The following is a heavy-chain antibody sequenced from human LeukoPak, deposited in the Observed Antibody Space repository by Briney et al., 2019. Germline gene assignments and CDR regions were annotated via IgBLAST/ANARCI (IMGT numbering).Heavy chain of an antibody. CDR2: IIPILDIA. J-gene: IGHJ5*02. CDR3: ARDPDSSSWYSWFDP. Sequence: SVKVSCKASGGTFSSYAISWVRQAPGQGLEWMGRIIPILDIANYAQKFQGRVTITADKSTSTAYMELSSLRSEDTAVYYCARDPDSSSWYSWFDPWGQGTLVTVSS. D-gene: IGHD6-13*01. V-gene: IGHV1-69*04. CDR1: GGTFSSYA.